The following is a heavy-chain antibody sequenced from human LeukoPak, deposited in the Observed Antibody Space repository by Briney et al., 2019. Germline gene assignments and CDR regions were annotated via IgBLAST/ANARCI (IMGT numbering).Heavy chain of an antibody. CDR3: AIDRQQLVRGDCFDY. V-gene: IGHV4-31*03. CDR2: IYYSGST. Sequence: SQTLSLTCTVSGGSISSGGYYWSWIRQHPGKGLEWIGYIYYSGSTYYNPSLKSRVTISIDTSKNQFSLKLNSVTAADTAVYYCAIDRQQLVRGDCFDYWGQGTLVTVSS. D-gene: IGHD6-13*01. J-gene: IGHJ4*02. CDR1: GGSISSGGYY.